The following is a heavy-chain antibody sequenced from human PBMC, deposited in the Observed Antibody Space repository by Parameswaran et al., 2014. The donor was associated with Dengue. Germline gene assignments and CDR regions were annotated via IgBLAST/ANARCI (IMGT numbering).Heavy chain of an antibody. CDR2: IYHSGST. Sequence: WIRQPPGKGLEWIGYIYHSGSTYYNPSLKSRVTISVDRSKNQFSLKLSSVTAADTAVYYCARGLGYGSGSLNWFDPWGQGTLVTVSS. D-gene: IGHD3-10*01. J-gene: IGHJ5*02. V-gene: IGHV4-30-2*01. CDR3: ARGLGYGSGSLNWFDP.